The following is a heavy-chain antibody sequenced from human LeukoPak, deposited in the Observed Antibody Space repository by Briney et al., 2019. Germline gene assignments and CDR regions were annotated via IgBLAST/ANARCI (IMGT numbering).Heavy chain of an antibody. CDR2: IHHRGST. J-gene: IGHJ4*02. Sequence: SETLSLTCTVSGYSISRGYHWGWIRQPPGKGLEWIGTIHHRGSTYYNPPLKSRVTISVDTSKNQFSLKLSSVTAADTAVYYCARVDWTTDYWGQGTLVTVSS. CDR3: ARVDWTTDY. V-gene: IGHV4-38-2*02. D-gene: IGHD3-9*01. CDR1: GYSISRGYH.